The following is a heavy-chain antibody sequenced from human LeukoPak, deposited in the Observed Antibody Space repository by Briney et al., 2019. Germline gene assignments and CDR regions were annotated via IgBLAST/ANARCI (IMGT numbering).Heavy chain of an antibody. V-gene: IGHV4-4*07. CDR1: GCSISSYY. J-gene: IGHJ5*02. CDR3: ARDMVAHYLYYYDSSGYYSWFDP. D-gene: IGHD3-22*01. Sequence: PSETLSLTCTVSGCSISSYYWSWMRQPAGKGLEGIGRIYTSGSTKSNPSLKTRFTMSVVTSTTHFSLKPTSVTAADTAVYYCARDMVAHYLYYYDSSGYYSWFDPWGQGTLVTVSS. CDR2: IYTSGST.